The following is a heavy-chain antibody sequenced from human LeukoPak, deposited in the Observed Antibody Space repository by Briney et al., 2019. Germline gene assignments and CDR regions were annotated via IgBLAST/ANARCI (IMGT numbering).Heavy chain of an antibody. D-gene: IGHD2-8*01. Sequence: VASVKVSCKASGYTFTGYYMHWVRQAPGQGLEWMGWINPNSGGTNYAQKFQGRVTMTRDTSISTAYMELSRLRSDDTAVYYCARLIVPPGTEGWFDPWGQGTLVTVSS. CDR2: INPNSGGT. CDR3: ARLIVPPGTEGWFDP. CDR1: GYTFTGYY. V-gene: IGHV1-2*02. J-gene: IGHJ5*02.